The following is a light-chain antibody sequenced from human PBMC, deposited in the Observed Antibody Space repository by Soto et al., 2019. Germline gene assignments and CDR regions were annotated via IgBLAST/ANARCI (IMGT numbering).Light chain of an antibody. CDR3: QQSYSTPWP. Sequence: IRITQSPSSPSASVGDRVTITCRASQSISSYLNWYQQKPGKAPKLLIYAASSLQSGVPSRFSGSGSGTDFTLTISSLQPEDFATYYCQQSYSTPWPFGRGTKVDI. V-gene: IGKV1-39*01. CDR2: AAS. CDR1: QSISSY. J-gene: IGKJ1*01.